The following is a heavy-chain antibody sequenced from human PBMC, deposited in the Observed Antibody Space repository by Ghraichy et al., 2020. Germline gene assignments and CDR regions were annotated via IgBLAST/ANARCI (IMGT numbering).Heavy chain of an antibody. CDR3: ARGVARIAARFDFDY. D-gene: IGHD6-6*01. J-gene: IGHJ4*02. CDR2: INPNSGGT. CDR1: GYTFTGYY. Sequence: ASVKVSCKASGYTFTGYYMHWVRQAPGQGLEWMGWINPNSGGTNYAQKFQGRVTMTRDTSISTAYMELSRLRSDDTAVYYCARGVARIAARFDFDYWGQGTLVTVSS. V-gene: IGHV1-2*02.